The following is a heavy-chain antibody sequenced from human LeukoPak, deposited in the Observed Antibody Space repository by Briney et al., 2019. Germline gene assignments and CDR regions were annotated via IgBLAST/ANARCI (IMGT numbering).Heavy chain of an antibody. V-gene: IGHV4-34*01. CDR3: ARSSVLLWFGGSFDY. J-gene: IGHJ4*02. CDR2: INHSGST. CDR1: GGSFSGYY. D-gene: IGHD3-10*01. Sequence: SETLSLTCAVYGGSFSGYYWSWIRQPPGKGLEWIGEINHSGSTNYNPSLKSRVTISVDTSKNQFSLKLSSVTAADTAVYYSARSSVLLWFGGSFDYWGQGTLVTVSS.